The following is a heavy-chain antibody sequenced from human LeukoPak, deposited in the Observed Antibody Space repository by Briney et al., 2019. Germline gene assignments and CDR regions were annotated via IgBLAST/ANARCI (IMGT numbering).Heavy chain of an antibody. V-gene: IGHV3-23*01. D-gene: IGHD5/OR15-5a*01. CDR3: ATIRSVSLPGDY. CDR2: IGDSGGTT. CDR1: GFTFSSYA. J-gene: IGHJ4*02. Sequence: PGGSLRLSCAPSGFTFSSYAMSWVRQAQGEGLEWVSGIGDSGGTTYYADSVKGRFTISRDNSKNALSLQRNSLRAEDTAVYYCATIRSVSLPGDYWGQGTLVTVSS.